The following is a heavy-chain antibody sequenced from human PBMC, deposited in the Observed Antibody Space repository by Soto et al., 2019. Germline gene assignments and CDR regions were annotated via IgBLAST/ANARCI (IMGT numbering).Heavy chain of an antibody. CDR2: ITETGGDT. V-gene: IGHV3-23*01. Sequence: GGSLRLSCAASGSTFGNFVMRWVRQTPGKGLEWVSTITETGGDTYYTDSVKGRFTISRDNSKNTLYLQMTSLRAEDTALYYCTKASSDRNHMEVWGPGTTVTVSS. CDR1: GSTFGNFV. CDR3: TKASSDRNHMEV. J-gene: IGHJ6*02.